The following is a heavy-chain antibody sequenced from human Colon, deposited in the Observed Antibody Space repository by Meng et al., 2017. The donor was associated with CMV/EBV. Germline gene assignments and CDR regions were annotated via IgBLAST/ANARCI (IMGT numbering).Heavy chain of an antibody. CDR2: ISWNSGSI. J-gene: IGHJ4*02. D-gene: IGHD4-17*01. CDR3: ARLRGVYGDYEAY. CDR1: GFTFDDHT. V-gene: IGHV3-9*01. Sequence: SLKISCAASGFTFDDHTMHWVRQAPGKGLEWVSGISWNSGSIGYADSVKGRFTISRDNAKNSLYLQMDTLRADDTGVYYCARLRGVYGDYEAYWGQGTLVTVSS.